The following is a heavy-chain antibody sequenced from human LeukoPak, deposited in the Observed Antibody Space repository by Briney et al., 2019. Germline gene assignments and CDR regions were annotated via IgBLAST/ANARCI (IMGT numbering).Heavy chain of an antibody. J-gene: IGHJ4*02. V-gene: IGHV4-61*01. CDR1: GYSISSGYY. D-gene: IGHD2-15*01. CDR3: ARVRCSGGSCYYFDY. Sequence: SETLSLTWTVSGYSISSGYYWGCIRQPPGKGLAWIGYIYYSGSTNYNPSLKSRVTISVDTSKNQFSLKLSSVTAADTAVYYCARVRCSGGSCYYFDYWGQGTLVTVSS. CDR2: IYYSGST.